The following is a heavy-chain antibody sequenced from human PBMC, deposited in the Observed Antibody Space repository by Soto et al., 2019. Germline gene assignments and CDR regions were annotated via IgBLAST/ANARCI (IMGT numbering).Heavy chain of an antibody. J-gene: IGHJ5*02. CDR2: IYYSGST. Sequence: SETLSLTCTVSGGSISSYYWSWIRQPPGKGLEWIGYIYYSGSTNYNPSLKSRVTISVDTSKNQFSLKLSSVTAADTAVYYCARLSGDFWSGYYVNWFDPWGQGTLVTVSS. CDR1: GGSISSYY. D-gene: IGHD3-3*01. V-gene: IGHV4-59*08. CDR3: ARLSGDFWSGYYVNWFDP.